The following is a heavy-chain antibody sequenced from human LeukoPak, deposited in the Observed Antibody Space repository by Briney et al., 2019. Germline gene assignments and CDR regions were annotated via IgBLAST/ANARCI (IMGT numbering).Heavy chain of an antibody. CDR2: IYHSGST. CDR1: GGSISSYY. J-gene: IGHJ4*02. V-gene: IGHV4-59*12. CDR3: ARSISGSYGPFDY. D-gene: IGHD1-26*01. Sequence: SETLSLTCTVSGGSISSYYWSWIRQPPGKGLEWIGEIYHSGSTNYNPSLKSRVTISVDKSKNQFSLKLSSVTAADTAVYYCARSISGSYGPFDYWGQGTLVTVSS.